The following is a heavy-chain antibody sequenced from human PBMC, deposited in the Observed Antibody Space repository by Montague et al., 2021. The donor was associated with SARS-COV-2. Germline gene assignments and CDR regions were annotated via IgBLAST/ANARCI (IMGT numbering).Heavy chain of an antibody. Sequence: CAISGDSVSSNNVAWSWNRQSPSRGPEWLGGTNYRSKWHYDYAVSVKTRILIIPNTSENQFSLQLNSVTREDTAVYYCARDAHIGSAWLFSGYGMDVWGQGTTVTVSS. J-gene: IGHJ6*02. CDR1: GDSVSSNNVA. CDR2: TNYRSKWHY. D-gene: IGHD2-21*01. V-gene: IGHV6-1*01. CDR3: ARDAHIGSAWLFSGYGMDV.